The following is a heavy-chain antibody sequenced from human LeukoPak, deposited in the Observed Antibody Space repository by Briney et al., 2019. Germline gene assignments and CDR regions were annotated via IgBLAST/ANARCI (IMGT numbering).Heavy chain of an antibody. J-gene: IGHJ4*02. CDR1: GFTFSSYD. CDR3: ARRAGSLT. Sequence: PGGSLRLSCAASGFTFSSYDMSWVRQAPGKGLEWVSYISSSSSTIYYADSVKGRFTISRDNAKNSLYLQMNSLRAEDTAVYYCARRAGSLTWGQGTLVTVSS. CDR2: ISSSSSTI. V-gene: IGHV3-48*01.